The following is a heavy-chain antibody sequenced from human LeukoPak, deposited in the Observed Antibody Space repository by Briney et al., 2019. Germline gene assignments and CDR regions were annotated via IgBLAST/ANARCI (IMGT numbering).Heavy chain of an antibody. CDR1: GFTFSSYS. D-gene: IGHD6-13*01. V-gene: IGHV3-21*01. J-gene: IGHJ4*02. CDR3: ARDGVYRGYYSSSWYEGVHDY. CDR2: ISSSSSYI. Sequence: GGSLRLSCAASGFTFSSYSMNWVRQAPGKGLEWVSSISSSSSYIYYADSVKGRFTISRDNAKNSLYLQMNSLRAEDTAVYYCARDGVYRGYYSSSWYEGVHDYWGQGTLVTVSS.